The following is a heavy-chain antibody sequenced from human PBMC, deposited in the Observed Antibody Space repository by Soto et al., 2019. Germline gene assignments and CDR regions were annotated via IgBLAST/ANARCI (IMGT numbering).Heavy chain of an antibody. CDR2: IYHSGTT. CDR1: GGSISSGGYY. V-gene: IGHV4-31*03. D-gene: IGHD2-2*01. CDR3: ARVRGTQLLGRFDP. J-gene: IGHJ5*02. Sequence: QVQLQESGPGLVKPSQTLSLTCTVSGGSISSGGYYWSWIRQHPGKGLEWIGYIYHSGTTYYNPSLKSRVSLXVXPXXNQFPLKLTSVTAAVTAAYYCARVRGTQLLGRFDPWGQGTLVTVSS.